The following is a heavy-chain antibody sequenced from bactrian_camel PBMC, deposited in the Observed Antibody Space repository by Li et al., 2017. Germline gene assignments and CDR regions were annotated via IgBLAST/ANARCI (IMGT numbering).Heavy chain of an antibody. CDR1: TSAVTDSDSIGC. V-gene: IGHV3S54*01. CDR2: IDLSGGGT. J-gene: IGHJ4*01. Sequence: HVQLVESGGESVQAGGSLTLSCAASTSAVTDSDSIGCMGWFRQDPGKELEGVAAIDLSGGGTRFAASVEGRFTISQDNAKNTVYLQMDSLKPEDTAMYYCAARRSSCDPWRYEYNYWGQGTQVTVS. CDR3: AARRSSCDPWRYEYNY.